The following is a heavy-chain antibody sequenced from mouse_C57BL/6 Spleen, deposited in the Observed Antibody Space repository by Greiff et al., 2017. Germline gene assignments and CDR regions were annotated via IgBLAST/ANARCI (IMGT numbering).Heavy chain of an antibody. J-gene: IGHJ3*01. V-gene: IGHV1-26*01. CDR2: INPNNGGT. D-gene: IGHD3-2*02. Sequence: EVQLQQSGPELVKPGASVKISCKASGYTFTDYYMNWVKQSHGKSLEWIGDINPNNGGTSYNQKFKGKATLTVDKSSSTAYMELRSLTSEDSAVYYCARPSSGYVGFAYWGQGTLVTVSA. CDR1: GYTFTDYY. CDR3: ARPSSGYVGFAY.